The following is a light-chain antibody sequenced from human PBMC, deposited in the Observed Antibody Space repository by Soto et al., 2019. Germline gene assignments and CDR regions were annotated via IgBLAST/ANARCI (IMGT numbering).Light chain of an antibody. CDR1: QSISNY. CDR2: AAS. V-gene: IGKV1-39*01. CDR3: QERYSIPPLT. Sequence: DIQMTQSPSSLSASVGDRVTITCRASQSISNYLNWYQQKPGKAPGLLIYAASRLQSGVPSRFSGTGSGTDFTLTISRLHPEAFATDYCQERYSIPPLTFGGGTKRDIK. J-gene: IGKJ4*01.